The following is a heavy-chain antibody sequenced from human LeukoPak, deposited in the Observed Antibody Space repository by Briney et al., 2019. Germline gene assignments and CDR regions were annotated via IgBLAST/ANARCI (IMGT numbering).Heavy chain of an antibody. CDR2: MNPNSGNT. V-gene: IGHV1-8*01. CDR1: GYTFTSYD. CDR3: ARGGRSSWFRPALYYYCYMDV. J-gene: IGHJ6*03. D-gene: IGHD6-13*01. Sequence: ASVKVSCKASGYTFTSYDINWVRQATGQGLEWMGWMNPNSGNTGYAQKFQGRVTMTRNTSISTAYMELSSLRSEDTAVYYCARGGRSSWFRPALYYYCYMDVWGKGTTVTVSS.